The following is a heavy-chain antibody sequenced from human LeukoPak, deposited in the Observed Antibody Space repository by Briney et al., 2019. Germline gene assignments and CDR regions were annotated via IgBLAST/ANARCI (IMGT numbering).Heavy chain of an antibody. Sequence: PSETLSLTCTVSSGSITSYYWSWIRQPPGKGLEWIGYIYYSGGTDYNPSLKSRVTISVDTSKNQFSLKLRSVTAADTAVYYCARHVTISGPYDASDIWGQGTMVTVSP. D-gene: IGHD5-24*01. J-gene: IGHJ3*02. CDR3: ARHVTISGPYDASDI. CDR1: SGSITSYY. CDR2: IYYSGGT. V-gene: IGHV4-59*08.